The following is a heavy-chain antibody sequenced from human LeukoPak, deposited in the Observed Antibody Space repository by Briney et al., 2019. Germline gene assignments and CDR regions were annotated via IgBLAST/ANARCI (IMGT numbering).Heavy chain of an antibody. D-gene: IGHD6-19*01. CDR2: IYYSGST. CDR3: ARHSSGWYDLNLDY. Sequence: PSETLSLTCAVYGGSFSGYYWSWIRQPPGKGLEWIGYIYYSGSTNYNPSLKSRVTISVDTSKNQFSLKLSSVTAADTAVYYCARHSSGWYDLNLDYWGQGTLVTVSS. V-gene: IGHV4-59*08. J-gene: IGHJ4*02. CDR1: GGSFSGYY.